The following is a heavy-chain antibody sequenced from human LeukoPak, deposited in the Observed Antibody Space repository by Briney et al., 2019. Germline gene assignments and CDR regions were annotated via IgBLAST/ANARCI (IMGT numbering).Heavy chain of an antibody. CDR2: INPNSGGT. Sequence: ASVNVSCMASGYTFTGYYMHWVRQAPGQGLEWMGWINPNSGGTNYAQKFQRRVTMTRDTSISTAYMELSRLRSDDTAVYYCARDMLGHGDYWGQGTLVTVSS. J-gene: IGHJ4*02. CDR1: GYTFTGYY. D-gene: IGHD2-8*01. CDR3: ARDMLGHGDY. V-gene: IGHV1-2*02.